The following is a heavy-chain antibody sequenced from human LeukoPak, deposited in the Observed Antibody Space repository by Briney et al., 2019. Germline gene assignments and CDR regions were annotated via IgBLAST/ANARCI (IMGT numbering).Heavy chain of an antibody. CDR1: GGSFSGYY. CDR2: INHSGST. CDR3: AVTYYDILTGYYKPSSFDY. J-gene: IGHJ4*02. Sequence: SETLSLTCAVYGGSFSGYYWSWIRQPPGKGLEWIGEINHSGSTNYNPSLKSRVTISVDTSKNQCSLKLSSVTAADTAVDYCAVTYYDILTGYYKPSSFDYWGQGTLVTVSS. D-gene: IGHD3-9*01. V-gene: IGHV4-34*01.